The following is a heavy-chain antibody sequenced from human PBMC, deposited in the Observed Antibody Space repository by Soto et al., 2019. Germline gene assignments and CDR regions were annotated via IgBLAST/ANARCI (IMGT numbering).Heavy chain of an antibody. CDR2: IYWDDDK. V-gene: IGHV2-5*02. D-gene: IGHD3-10*01. J-gene: IGHJ4*02. CDR1: GFSLSTGVG. CDR3: AQKSYYGSGSLDY. Sequence: QITLKESGPTLVKPTQTLTLTCTFSGFSLSTGVGVGWIRQPPGKALECLALIYWDDDKRYSSSLKSRLTITKDTSKNQVVLIMTNMYPVDTATYYCAQKSYYGSGSLDYWGQGILVTVSS.